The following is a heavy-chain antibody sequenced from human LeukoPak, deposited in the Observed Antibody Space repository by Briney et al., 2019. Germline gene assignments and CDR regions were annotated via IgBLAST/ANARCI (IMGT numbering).Heavy chain of an antibody. CDR1: GGSISGYY. V-gene: IGHV4-59*01. J-gene: IGHJ3*02. CDR2: ISYSGST. D-gene: IGHD1-26*01. CDR3: ARDRERAFDI. Sequence: PSETPSLTCTVSGGSISGYYWSWIRQPPGKGLEWIGYISYSGSTNYNPSLKSRVTISVDTSKNQFSLKLSSVTAADTAVYYCARDRERAFDIWGQGTLVTVSS.